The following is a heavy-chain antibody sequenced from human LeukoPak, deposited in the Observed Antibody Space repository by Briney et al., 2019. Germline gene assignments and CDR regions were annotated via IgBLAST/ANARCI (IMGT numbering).Heavy chain of an antibody. D-gene: IGHD3-10*01. CDR3: ARGGRTMVRGSYYYYYGMDV. J-gene: IGHJ6*04. CDR2: IGTAGDP. Sequence: GGSLRLSCAASGFTFSSYDTHWVRQATGKGLEWVSAIGTAGDPYYPGSVKGRFTISRENAKNSLYLQMNSLRAGDTAVYYCARGGRTMVRGSYYYYYGMDVWGKGTTVTVSS. CDR1: GFTFSSYD. V-gene: IGHV3-13*05.